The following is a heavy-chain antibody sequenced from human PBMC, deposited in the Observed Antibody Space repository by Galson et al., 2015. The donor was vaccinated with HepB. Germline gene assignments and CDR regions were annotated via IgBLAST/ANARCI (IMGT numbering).Heavy chain of an antibody. CDR1: GFTVSSNY. CDR2: IYSGGST. Sequence: SLRLSCAASGFTVSSNYMSWVRQAPGKGLEWVSVIYSGGSTYYADSVKGRFTISRDNSKNTLYLQMNSLRAEDTAVYYCARDAGHSSSWFPAFDYWGQGTLVTVSS. J-gene: IGHJ4*02. V-gene: IGHV3-66*02. D-gene: IGHD6-13*01. CDR3: ARDAGHSSSWFPAFDY.